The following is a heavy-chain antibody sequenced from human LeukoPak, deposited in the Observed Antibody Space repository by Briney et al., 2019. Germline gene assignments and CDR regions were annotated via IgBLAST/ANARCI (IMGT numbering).Heavy chain of an antibody. CDR1: GFTFSSYS. CDR2: ISSSSTI. D-gene: IGHD4/OR15-4a*01. J-gene: IGHJ6*02. V-gene: IGHV3-48*01. CDR3: ANQRDYGDYNYYGMDV. Sequence: AGGSLRLSCAASGFTFSSYSMNWVRQAPGKGLEWVSYISSSSTIYYADSVKGRFTISRDNLKNMVYLQMNGLRAEDTAVYYCANQRDYGDYNYYGMDVWGQGTTVTVSS.